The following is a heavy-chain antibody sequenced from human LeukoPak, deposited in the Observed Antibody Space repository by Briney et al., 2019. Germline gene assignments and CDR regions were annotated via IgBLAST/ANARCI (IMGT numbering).Heavy chain of an antibody. CDR3: ARDRPLGYCSSTSCYILDY. Sequence: ASVKVSCKASGYTFTGYYMRWVRQAPGQGLEWMGWINPNSGGTNYAQKFQGRVTMTRDTSISTAYMELSRLRSDDTAVYYCARDRPLGYCSSTSCYILDYWGQGTLVTVSP. V-gene: IGHV1-2*02. CDR1: GYTFTGYY. D-gene: IGHD2-2*02. CDR2: INPNSGGT. J-gene: IGHJ4*02.